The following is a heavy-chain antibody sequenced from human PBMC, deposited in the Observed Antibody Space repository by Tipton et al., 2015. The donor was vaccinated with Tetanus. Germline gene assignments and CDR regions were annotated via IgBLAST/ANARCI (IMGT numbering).Heavy chain of an antibody. CDR1: GYNFVNFG. Sequence: QSGAEVKEPGASVKVSCKASGYNFVNFGISWVRQAPGQGLEWMGWISPYNVNSNYAQKFQGRVTMTTDTSTRTAYMELRSLRSDDTAVYFCARDSLGGASGYFDSWGQGTLVTVSS. CDR3: ARDSLGGASGYFDS. V-gene: IGHV1-18*01. J-gene: IGHJ4*02. D-gene: IGHD3-16*01. CDR2: ISPYNVNS.